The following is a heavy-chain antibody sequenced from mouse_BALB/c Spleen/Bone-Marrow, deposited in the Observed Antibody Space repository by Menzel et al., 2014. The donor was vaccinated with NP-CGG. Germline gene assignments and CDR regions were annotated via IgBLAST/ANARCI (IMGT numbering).Heavy chain of an antibody. CDR3: ARGYDYDYAMDY. Sequence: EVKLQESGPGLVKPSQSLSLTCSVTGYSITSGYYWNWIRQFPGNKLEWMGYIGYDGSNNYNPSLKNRISITRDTSKNQFFLKLNSVTTEDTATYYCARGYDYDYAMDYWGQGTSVTVSS. J-gene: IGHJ4*01. V-gene: IGHV3-6*02. CDR1: GYSITSGYY. CDR2: IGYDGSN. D-gene: IGHD2-4*01.